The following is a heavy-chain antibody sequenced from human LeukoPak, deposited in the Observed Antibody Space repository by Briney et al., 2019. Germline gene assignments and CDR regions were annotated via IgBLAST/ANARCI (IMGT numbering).Heavy chain of an antibody. Sequence: SGGSLRLSCAASGFTFNRYWMSWVRQAPGKGLEWVANIKQDGSEKYYVDSVKGRFTISRDNAKNSLYLQMNSLRAEDTAIYYCARGMGWWFDPWGQGTLVTVSS. D-gene: IGHD2-15*01. V-gene: IGHV3-7*01. CDR1: GFTFNRYW. CDR3: ARGMGWWFDP. J-gene: IGHJ5*02. CDR2: IKQDGSEK.